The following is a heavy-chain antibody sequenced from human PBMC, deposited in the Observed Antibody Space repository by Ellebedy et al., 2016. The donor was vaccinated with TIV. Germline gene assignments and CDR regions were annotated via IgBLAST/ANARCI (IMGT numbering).Heavy chain of an antibody. J-gene: IGHJ3*02. CDR1: GGTFSSYA. Sequence: SVKVSXXASGGTFSSYAISWVRQAPGQGLEWMGRFIPILGIANYAQKFQGRVTITADKSTSTAYMELSSLRSEDTAVYYCARMGRWETFDIWGQGTMVTVSS. CDR2: FIPILGIA. D-gene: IGHD1-26*01. CDR3: ARMGRWETFDI. V-gene: IGHV1-69*04.